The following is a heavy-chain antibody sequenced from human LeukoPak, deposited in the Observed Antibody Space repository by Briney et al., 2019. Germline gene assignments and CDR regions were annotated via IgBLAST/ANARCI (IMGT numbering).Heavy chain of an antibody. CDR2: IHYSGST. V-gene: IGHV4-59*01. CDR3: ARVTESYGSGRRHNYYYYMDV. J-gene: IGHJ6*03. D-gene: IGHD3-10*01. CDR1: DDSITMYY. Sequence: SETLSLTCTVSDDSITMYYWTWIRQPPGKGLEWIGYIHYSGSTNYNPSLRSRVTISVDTSKNQFSLKLNSMTAADTAVYYCARVTESYGSGRRHNYYYYMDVWGKGTTVTISS.